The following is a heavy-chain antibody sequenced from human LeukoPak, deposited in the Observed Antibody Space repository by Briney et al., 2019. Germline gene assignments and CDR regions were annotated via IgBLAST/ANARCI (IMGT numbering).Heavy chain of an antibody. CDR2: IIPIFGAT. V-gene: IGHV1-69*01. D-gene: IGHD2-21*02. CDR1: GGTFSTYA. Sequence: GSSVKVSCEASGGTFSTYAISWVRQAPGQGLEWMGGIIPIFGATNYAKKFQGRVTFTADESTSTAYMELNSLTSDDTAIYYCARITYCGSDCGIWGQGTVVTVSS. J-gene: IGHJ4*02. CDR3: ARITYCGSDCGI.